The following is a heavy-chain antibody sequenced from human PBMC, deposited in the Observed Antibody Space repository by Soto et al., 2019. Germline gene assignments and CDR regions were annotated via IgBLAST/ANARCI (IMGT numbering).Heavy chain of an antibody. D-gene: IGHD6-19*01. J-gene: IGHJ4*02. CDR2: TYYRSKWYN. V-gene: IGHV6-1*01. CDR3: ARASSIAVASGGFDY. Sequence: SQTLSLTCAFSGDSVSSNSAAWNWIRQSPSRGLEWLGRTYYRSKWYNDYSVSVKSRITINPDTSKNQFSLQLNSLTPEDTAVYYCARASSIAVASGGFDYWDQGTLVTVSS. CDR1: GDSVSSNSAA.